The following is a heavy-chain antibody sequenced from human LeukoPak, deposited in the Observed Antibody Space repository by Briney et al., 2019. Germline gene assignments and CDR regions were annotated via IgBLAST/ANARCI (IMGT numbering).Heavy chain of an antibody. Sequence: GGSLRLSCAASGFTFSSYSMNWVRQAPGKGLEWVSYISSGSSTIYYADSVKGRFTISRDNAKNSLYLQMNSLRAEDTAVYYCARDREPVGSGMFDAFDIWGQGTMVTVSS. CDR1: GFTFSSYS. D-gene: IGHD1-26*01. CDR2: ISSGSSTI. CDR3: ARDREPVGSGMFDAFDI. V-gene: IGHV3-48*01. J-gene: IGHJ3*02.